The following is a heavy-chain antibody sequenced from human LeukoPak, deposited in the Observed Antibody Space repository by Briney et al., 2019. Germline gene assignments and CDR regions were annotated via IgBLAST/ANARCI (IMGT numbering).Heavy chain of an antibody. CDR3: AKHVLRFLEWLPIDAFDI. Sequence: GGSLRLSCAASGFTFSSYAMSWVRQAPGKGLEWVSAISGSGGSTYYADSVKGRFTISRDNSKNTLYLQMNSLRAEDTAVYYCAKHVLRFLEWLPIDAFDIWGQGTMVTVSS. V-gene: IGHV3-23*01. CDR1: GFTFSSYA. CDR2: ISGSGGST. D-gene: IGHD3-3*01. J-gene: IGHJ3*02.